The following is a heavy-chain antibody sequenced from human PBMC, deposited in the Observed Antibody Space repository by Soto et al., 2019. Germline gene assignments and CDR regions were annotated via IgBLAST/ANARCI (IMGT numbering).Heavy chain of an antibody. CDR1: GFTFSSYG. D-gene: IGHD4-4*01. V-gene: IGHV3-33*01. CDR2: IWYDGSNK. J-gene: IGHJ6*02. CDR3: ARGHYYDYSNYGQPGVDYYYYGMDV. Sequence: GGSLRLSCAASGFTFSSYGMHWVRQAPGKGLEWVAVIWYDGSNKYYADSVKGRFTISRDNSMNTLYLQMNSLRAEDTAVYYCARGHYYDYSNYGQPGVDYYYYGMDVWGQGTTVTVS.